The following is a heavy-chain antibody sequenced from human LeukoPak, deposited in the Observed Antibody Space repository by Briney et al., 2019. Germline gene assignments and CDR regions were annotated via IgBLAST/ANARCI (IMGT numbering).Heavy chain of an antibody. CDR1: GYTFTGYY. CDR2: INPNSGGT. J-gene: IGHJ3*02. Sequence: ASVKVSCTASGYTFTGYYMHWVRQAPGQGLEWMGWINPNSGGTNYAQKFQGRVTMTRDTSISTAYMELSRLRSDDTAVYYCATDILTGYYNGAFDIWGQGTMVTVSS. D-gene: IGHD3-9*01. V-gene: IGHV1-2*02. CDR3: ATDILTGYYNGAFDI.